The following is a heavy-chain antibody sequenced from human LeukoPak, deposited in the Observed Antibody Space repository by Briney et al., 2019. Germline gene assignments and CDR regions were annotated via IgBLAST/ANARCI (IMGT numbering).Heavy chain of an antibody. D-gene: IGHD4-23*01. J-gene: IGHJ2*01. V-gene: IGHV1-24*01. CDR2: FDPEDGET. CDR1: GYTLTELS. CDR3: ATPPVGGNFGYWYFDL. Sequence: ASVKVSCKVSGYTLTELSMHWVRQAPGKGLEWMGGFDPEDGETIYAQKFQGRVTMTEDTSTDTAYMELSSLRSEDTAVYYCATPPVGGNFGYWYFDLWGRGTLVTVSS.